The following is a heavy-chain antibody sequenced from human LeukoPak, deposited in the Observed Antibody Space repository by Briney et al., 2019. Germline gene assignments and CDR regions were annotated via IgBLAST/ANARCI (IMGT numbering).Heavy chain of an antibody. CDR1: GGSFSDYY. Sequence: SETLSLTCAVYGGSFSDYYWTWIRQPPGKGLEWIGEINHSGSTNYNPSLKSRVTISVDTSKNQFSLKLSSVTAVDTAVYYCAKDRGFLKTFDIWGQGTMVTVSS. V-gene: IGHV4-34*01. CDR3: AKDRGFLKTFDI. CDR2: INHSGST. D-gene: IGHD3-10*01. J-gene: IGHJ3*02.